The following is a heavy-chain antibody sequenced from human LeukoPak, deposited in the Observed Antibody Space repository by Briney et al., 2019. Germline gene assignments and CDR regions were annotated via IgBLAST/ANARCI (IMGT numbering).Heavy chain of an antibody. J-gene: IGHJ4*02. D-gene: IGHD3-10*01. Sequence: PSETLSLTCTVSGGSISSSNSYWDWIRQPPGKGLEWIGNIYYSGSTYYNSSLKSRVTISVDTSKNQFSLKLRSVTAADTAVYYCARHGWDDHRFGETLHYFDYWGQGTLVTVSS. CDR3: ARHGWDDHRFGETLHYFDY. CDR2: IYYSGST. CDR1: GGSISSSNSY. V-gene: IGHV4-39*01.